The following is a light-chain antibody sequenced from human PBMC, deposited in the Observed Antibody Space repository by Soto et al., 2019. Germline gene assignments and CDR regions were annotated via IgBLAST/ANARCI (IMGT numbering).Light chain of an antibody. CDR1: QDISTY. Sequence: DIQMTQAPSSLSASVGDRVTITCRARQDISTYLAWYQQKPGKVPKLLISAAYTLQSGVPPRFSGSGSGTDFTLNISSLQPDDVATYCCQKYDNAPLNVGGGTKVEIK. CDR3: QKYDNAPLN. V-gene: IGKV1-27*01. J-gene: IGKJ4*01. CDR2: AAY.